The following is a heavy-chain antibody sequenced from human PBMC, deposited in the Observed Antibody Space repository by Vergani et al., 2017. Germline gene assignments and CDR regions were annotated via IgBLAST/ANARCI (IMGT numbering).Heavy chain of an antibody. CDR3: ARLYGRDSSGSKYFDY. CDR2: IHPADSDT. Sequence: EVQLVQSGAEVKKPGESQKISCQISRYSFTNYWIGWVRQMPGKGLEWMGIIHPADSDTRYSPSFQGQVTISVDKSNSTAYLQRSSLRASDSAMYYCARLYGRDSSGSKYFDYWGQGTLVTVSS. D-gene: IGHD3-22*01. V-gene: IGHV5-51*01. J-gene: IGHJ4*02. CDR1: RYSFTNYW.